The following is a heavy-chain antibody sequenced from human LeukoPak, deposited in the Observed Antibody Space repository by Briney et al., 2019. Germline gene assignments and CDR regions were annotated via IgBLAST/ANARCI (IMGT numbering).Heavy chain of an antibody. CDR3: AKDRYSSASLLANNPFDY. CDR1: EFTFSSYG. D-gene: IGHD6-25*01. V-gene: IGHV3-30*02. CDR2: IRYDGSDK. J-gene: IGHJ4*02. Sequence: GGSLRLSCAASEFTFSSYGMHWVRQAPGKGLEWVAFIRYDGSDKYYADSVKGRFTISRDNSKNTLYLHMNSLTTVDTAVYYCAKDRYSSASLLANNPFDYWGQGTLVTVSS.